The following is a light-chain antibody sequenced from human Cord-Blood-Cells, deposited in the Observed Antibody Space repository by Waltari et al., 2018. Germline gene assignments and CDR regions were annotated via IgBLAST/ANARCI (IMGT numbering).Light chain of an antibody. CDR2: AKK. V-gene: IGLV1-51*01. J-gene: IGLJ1*01. CDR3: GTWDSSLSAGV. Sequence: QSVLTQPPSVSAAPGQKVTISCSGSSSNIGNNYVSWYQQLPGTAPKLLIYAKKKRRPGIPDRFSGAKSGTSATLGITGLQTGDEADYYCGTWDSSLSAGVFGTGTKVTVL. CDR1: SSNIGNNY.